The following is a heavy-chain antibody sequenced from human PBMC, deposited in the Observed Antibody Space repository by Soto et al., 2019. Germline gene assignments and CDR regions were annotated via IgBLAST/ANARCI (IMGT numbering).Heavy chain of an antibody. J-gene: IGHJ1*01. CDR3: ARGRGGVQH. D-gene: IGHD3-10*01. CDR2: LNDSGST. V-gene: IGHV4-34*01. CDR1: GGSFSGYY. Sequence: QVQLQQWGAGLLKPSETLSLTCAVYGGSFSGYYCSWIRQPPGKGLEWIGELNDSGSTNYNASLKSRVSMSVDTSKNPFSLKLSSLTAADTAVYYCARGRGGVQHWGQGTLVTVSS.